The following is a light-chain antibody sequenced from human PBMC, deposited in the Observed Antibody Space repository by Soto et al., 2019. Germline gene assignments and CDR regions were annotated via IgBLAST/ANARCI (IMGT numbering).Light chain of an antibody. V-gene: IGKV1-5*01. CDR1: QSINAW. CDR3: QQYHRYST. CDR2: DVS. Sequence: DIQMTQAPSTLSASVGDTITITCRASQSINAWLAWYQQKPGKAPKLLIYDVSTLDSGVPSRFSGSASGTEFTITISSLESDDFATYCCQQYHRYSTFGQGTKVDIK. J-gene: IGKJ1*01.